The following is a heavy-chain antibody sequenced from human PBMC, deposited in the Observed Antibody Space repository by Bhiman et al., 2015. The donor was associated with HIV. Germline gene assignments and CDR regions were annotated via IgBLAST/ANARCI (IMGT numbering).Heavy chain of an antibody. CDR1: GFTFSSYE. D-gene: IGHD6-13*01. Sequence: EVQLVESGGGLVQPGGSLRLSCAASGFTFSSYEMNWVRQAPGKGLEWVSYISSSGSTIYYADSVKGRFTISRDNAKNSLYLQMNSLRAEDTAVYYCARGHGKAIAAAGTGRLLDPYWGQGTLVTVSS. J-gene: IGHJ4*02. CDR2: ISSSGSTI. V-gene: IGHV3-48*03. CDR3: ARGHGKAIAAAGTGRLLDPY.